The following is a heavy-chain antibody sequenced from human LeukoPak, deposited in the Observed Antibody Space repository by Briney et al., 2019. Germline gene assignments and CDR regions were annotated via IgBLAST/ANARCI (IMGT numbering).Heavy chain of an antibody. CDR3: ARVGSYCSSTSCPYYFDY. CDR2: ISGYNGNT. D-gene: IGHD2-2*01. CDR1: GYTFTNYG. V-gene: IGHV1-18*01. Sequence: ASVKVSCKASGYTFTNYGISWVRQAPGQGFEWMGWISGYNGNTNYAQKFQGRVTMTTDTSTSTAYMELSNLRSDDTAVYYCARVGSYCSSTSCPYYFDYWGQGTLVTVSS. J-gene: IGHJ4*02.